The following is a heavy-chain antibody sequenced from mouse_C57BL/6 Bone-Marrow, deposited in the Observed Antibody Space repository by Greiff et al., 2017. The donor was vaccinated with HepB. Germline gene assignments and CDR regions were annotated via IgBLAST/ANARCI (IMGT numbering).Heavy chain of an antibody. Sequence: VQLQQSGPGLVQPSQSLSITCTVSGFSLTSYGVHWVRQSPGKGLEWLGVIWRGGSTDYNAAFMSRLSITKDNSKSQVFFKMNSLQADDTAIYYCAKTGGSRKGWFAYWGQGTLVTVSA. CDR1: GFSLTSYG. CDR2: IWRGGST. D-gene: IGHD1-1*01. V-gene: IGHV2-5*01. J-gene: IGHJ3*01. CDR3: AKTGGSRKGWFAY.